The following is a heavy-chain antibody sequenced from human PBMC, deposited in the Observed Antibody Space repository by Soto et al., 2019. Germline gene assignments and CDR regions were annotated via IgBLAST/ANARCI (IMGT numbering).Heavy chain of an antibody. V-gene: IGHV1-3*01. Sequence: ASVKVSCKACGDTFTSYAMHWVRQAPGQRLEWMGWINAGNGNTKYSQKFQGRVTITRDTSASTAYMELSSLRSEDTAVYYCARGRSSSWYDYWGQGTLVTVSS. CDR3: ARGRSSSWYDY. CDR2: INAGNGNT. J-gene: IGHJ4*02. CDR1: GDTFTSYA. D-gene: IGHD6-13*01.